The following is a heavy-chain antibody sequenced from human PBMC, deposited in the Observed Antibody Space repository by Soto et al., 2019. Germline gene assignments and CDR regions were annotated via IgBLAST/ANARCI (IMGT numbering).Heavy chain of an antibody. Sequence: GGSLRLSCAASGFTFTSYAMSWVRQAPGKGLEWVSGISGGGGSTYYAASVKGRFTISRDNSKSTLYLQMNSLGAEDTALYYCAKAGGYDILTGYRNRFDPWGQGTRVTVPQ. V-gene: IGHV3-23*01. J-gene: IGHJ5*02. CDR2: ISGGGGST. CDR3: AKAGGYDILTGYRNRFDP. CDR1: GFTFTSYA. D-gene: IGHD3-9*01.